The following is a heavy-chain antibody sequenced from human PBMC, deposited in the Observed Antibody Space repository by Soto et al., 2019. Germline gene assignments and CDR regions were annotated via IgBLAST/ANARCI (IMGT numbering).Heavy chain of an antibody. V-gene: IGHV3-23*01. Sequence: EVQLLESGGGLVQPGGSLRLSCAASGFTFSSYAMSWVRQAPGKGLEWVSAISGSGGSTYYADSVKGRFTISRDNSKNTRYLQMNSLRAEDTAVYYCAKVGVRYFDWLSGHFDYWGQGTLVTVSS. CDR3: AKVGVRYFDWLSGHFDY. CDR2: ISGSGGST. J-gene: IGHJ4*02. CDR1: GFTFSSYA. D-gene: IGHD3-9*01.